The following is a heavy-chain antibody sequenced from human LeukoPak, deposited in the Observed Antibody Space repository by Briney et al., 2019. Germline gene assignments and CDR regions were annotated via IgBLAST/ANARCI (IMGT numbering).Heavy chain of an antibody. V-gene: IGHV1-69*13. CDR1: GGTFSSYA. CDR2: IIPIFGTA. D-gene: IGHD5-12*01. CDR3: ARDVPQCGGYVIY. J-gene: IGHJ4*02. Sequence: SVKVSCKASGGTFSSYAISRARQAPGQGLEWMGGIIPIFGTANYAQKFQGRVTITADESTSTAYMELSSLRSEDTAVYYCARDVPQCGGYVIYWGQGTLVTVSS.